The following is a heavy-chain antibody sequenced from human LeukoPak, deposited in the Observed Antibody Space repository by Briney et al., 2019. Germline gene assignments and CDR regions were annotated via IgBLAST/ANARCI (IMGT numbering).Heavy chain of an antibody. J-gene: IGHJ4*02. CDR1: RFTFSSPA. CDR2: ISNSGGDT. D-gene: IGHD1-26*01. V-gene: IGHV3-23*01. CDR3: AKGGSYAPLDY. Sequence: PGGSLRLSCAASRFTFSSPAMTWVRQAPGKGLEWVSAISNSGGDTIYTDSVKGRFTISRDNSKNTLYLQMNSLRADDTAVYYCAKGGSYAPLDYWGQGTLVTVSS.